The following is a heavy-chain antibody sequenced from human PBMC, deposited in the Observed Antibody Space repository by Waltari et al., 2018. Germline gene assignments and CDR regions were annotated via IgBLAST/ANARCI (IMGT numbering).Heavy chain of an antibody. CDR2: IYSGGST. Sequence: EVQLLESGGGLVQPGGSLRLSCAASGFTFSSSAMSWVRQAPGKGLEWVSVIYSGGSTYYADSVKGRFTISRDNSKNTLYLQMNSLRAEDTAVYYCAKAGYYDSSGYLGYWGQGTLVTVSS. J-gene: IGHJ4*02. V-gene: IGHV3-23*03. CDR1: GFTFSSSA. D-gene: IGHD3-22*01. CDR3: AKAGYYDSSGYLGY.